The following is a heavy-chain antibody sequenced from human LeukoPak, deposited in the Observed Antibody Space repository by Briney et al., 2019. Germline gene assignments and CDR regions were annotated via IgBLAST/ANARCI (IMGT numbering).Heavy chain of an antibody. J-gene: IGHJ4*02. V-gene: IGHV3-48*01. CDR2: ISSSSRTI. CDR3: ARAPRLPDY. D-gene: IGHD4-11*01. Sequence: GGSLRLSCAASAFTLSNYSMAWVRQAPGKGLEWISYISSSSRTIYYADSVKGRFTISRDNAKNSLSVQMTTLRAEDTAVYYCARAPRLPDYWGQGTLVTVSS. CDR1: AFTLSNYS.